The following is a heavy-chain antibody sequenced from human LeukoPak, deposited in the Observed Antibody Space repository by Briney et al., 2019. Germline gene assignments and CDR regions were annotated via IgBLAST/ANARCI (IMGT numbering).Heavy chain of an antibody. CDR2: IYPGDSDT. V-gene: IGHV5-51*01. J-gene: IGHJ3*01. Sequence: GESLKISCQASGYTFSDLWIGWVRQMPGKGLEWMGIIYPGDSDTRYSPSFQGQVTISADKSISTAYLQWSSLKASDTAMYYCARRLYSGSYFAAFDVWGQGTMVTVSS. CDR3: ARRLYSGSYFAAFDV. D-gene: IGHD1-26*01. CDR1: GYTFSDLW.